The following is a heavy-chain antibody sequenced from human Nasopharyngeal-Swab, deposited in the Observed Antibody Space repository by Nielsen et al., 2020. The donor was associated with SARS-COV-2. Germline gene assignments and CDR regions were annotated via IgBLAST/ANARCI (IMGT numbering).Heavy chain of an antibody. Sequence: WIRQPPGKGLEWVSVIYSGGSTYYADSVKGRFTISRDNSKNTLYLQMNSLRAEDTAMYYCASKTSYDYVWGTDYWGQGTLVTVSS. CDR2: IYSGGST. V-gene: IGHV3-53*01. D-gene: IGHD3-16*01. J-gene: IGHJ4*02. CDR3: ASKTSYDYVWGTDY.